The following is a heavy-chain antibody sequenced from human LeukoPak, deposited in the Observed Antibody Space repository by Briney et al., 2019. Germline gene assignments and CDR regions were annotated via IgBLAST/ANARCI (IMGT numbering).Heavy chain of an antibody. D-gene: IGHD6-19*01. CDR1: GFTVSSNY. Sequence: GGSLRLSCAASGFTVSSNYMSWVRQAPGKGLEWVSVIYSGGSTYYADSVKGRFTISRANSKNTLYLQMNSLRAEDTAVYYCARGPLQQWLVRDAFDIWGQGTMVTVSS. CDR3: ARGPLQQWLVRDAFDI. V-gene: IGHV3-53*01. J-gene: IGHJ3*02. CDR2: IYSGGST.